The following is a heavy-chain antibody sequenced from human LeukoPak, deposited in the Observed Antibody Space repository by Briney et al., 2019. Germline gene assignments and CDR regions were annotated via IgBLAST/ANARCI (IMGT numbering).Heavy chain of an antibody. CDR1: GGSISSYY. J-gene: IGHJ4*02. CDR2: IYTSGST. CDR3: ARGATSYYYDSSGYYSGRLFDY. D-gene: IGHD3-22*01. V-gene: IGHV4-4*07. Sequence: SETLSLTCTVSGGSISSYYWSWIRQPAGKGLEWIGRIYTSGSTNYNPSLKSRVIISVDKSKNQFSLKLSSVTAADTAVYYCARGATSYYYDSSGYYSGRLFDYWGQGTLVTVSS.